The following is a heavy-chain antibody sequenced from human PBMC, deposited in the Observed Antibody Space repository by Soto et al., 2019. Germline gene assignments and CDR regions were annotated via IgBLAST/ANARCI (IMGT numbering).Heavy chain of an antibody. J-gene: IGHJ4*02. V-gene: IGHV1-18*04. CDR1: GFIFNNYA. CDR3: ATAGNYDSSGRDF. CDR2: ISANSGNK. Sequence: QVQLVESGGGVVQPGASVKVSCKAFGFIFNNYAISWVRQAPGQGLEWMGWISANSGNKNYAQKLQGRVTMTTDTSTSTAYMELRSLRSDDTAVYYCATAGNYDSSGRDFWGQGTLVNVSS. D-gene: IGHD3-22*01.